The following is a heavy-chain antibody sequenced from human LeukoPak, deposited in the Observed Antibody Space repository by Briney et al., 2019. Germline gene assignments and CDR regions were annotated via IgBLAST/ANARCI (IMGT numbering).Heavy chain of an antibody. CDR3: AREAEQWLTRTNVFDY. Sequence: ASVKVSCKASGYTFTSYYMHWVRQAPGQGLEWMGIINPSGGSTSYAQKFQGRVTMTRDTSTSTVYMELSSLRSEDTAVYYCAREAEQWLTRTNVFDYWGQGTLVTVSS. CDR1: GYTFTSYY. V-gene: IGHV1-46*01. CDR2: INPSGGST. D-gene: IGHD6-19*01. J-gene: IGHJ4*02.